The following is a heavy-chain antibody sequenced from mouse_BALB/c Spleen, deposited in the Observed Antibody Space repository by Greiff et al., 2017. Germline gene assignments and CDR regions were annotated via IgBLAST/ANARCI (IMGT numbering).Heavy chain of an antibody. D-gene: IGHD4-1*01. J-gene: IGHJ1*01. CDR3: ARDWGYWYFDV. CDR1: GFTFSSFG. CDR2: ISSGSSTI. V-gene: IGHV5-17*02. Sequence: EVQVVESGGGLVQPGGSRKLSCAASGFTFSSFGMHWVRQAPEKGLEWVAYISSGSSTIYYADTVKGRFTISRDNPKNTLFLQMTSLRSEDTAMYYCARDWGYWYFDVWGAGTTVTVSA.